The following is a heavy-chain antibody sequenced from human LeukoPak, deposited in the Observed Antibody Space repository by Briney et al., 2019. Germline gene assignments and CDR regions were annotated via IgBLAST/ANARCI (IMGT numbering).Heavy chain of an antibody. CDR3: ARGFGREYFDWLLSSHFDY. D-gene: IGHD3-9*01. V-gene: IGHV3-33*01. Sequence: GRSLRLSCAASGFTFSSYGMHWVRQAPGKGLEWVAVIWYDGSNKYYADSVKGRFTISRDNSKNTLYLQMNSLRAEDTAVYYCARGFGREYFDWLLSSHFDYWGQGTLVTVSS. J-gene: IGHJ4*02. CDR2: IWYDGSNK. CDR1: GFTFSSYG.